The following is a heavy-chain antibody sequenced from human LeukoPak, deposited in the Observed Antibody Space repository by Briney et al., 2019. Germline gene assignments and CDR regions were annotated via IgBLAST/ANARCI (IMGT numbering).Heavy chain of an antibody. CDR3: ARGQEVGSASFTIIVVRNWFDP. Sequence: ASVKASCKASGYTFTDYYIHWVRQAPGQGLEWMGWINPNSGDTNYAQRFQGRVTMTWDTSISTAYMELSRLRSDDTAAYYCARGQEVGSASFTIIVVRNWFDPWGQGTLVTVSS. CDR1: GYTFTDYY. CDR2: INPNSGDT. D-gene: IGHD3-22*01. V-gene: IGHV1-2*02. J-gene: IGHJ5*02.